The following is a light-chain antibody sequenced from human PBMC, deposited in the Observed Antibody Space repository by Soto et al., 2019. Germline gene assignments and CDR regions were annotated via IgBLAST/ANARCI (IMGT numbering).Light chain of an antibody. J-gene: IGLJ1*01. Sequence: QSVLTQPPSVSAAPGQRVTISCSGSSSNIENNYVSWYRQLPGTAPKLLIYENNKRPSGIPDQLSGSKSGTSATLGITGLETGDEADYYCATWDSSLSGGVFGTGTKVTVL. CDR1: SSNIENNY. CDR3: ATWDSSLSGGV. CDR2: ENN. V-gene: IGLV1-51*02.